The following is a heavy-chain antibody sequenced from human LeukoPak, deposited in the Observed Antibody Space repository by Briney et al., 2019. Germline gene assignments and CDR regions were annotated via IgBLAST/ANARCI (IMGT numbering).Heavy chain of an antibody. V-gene: IGHV1-3*01. Sequence: KFQGRVTITRDTSASTAYMELRSLRSDDTAVYYCATVDTAMAYAFDIWGQGTMVTVSS. J-gene: IGHJ3*02. D-gene: IGHD5-18*01. CDR3: ATVDTAMAYAFDI.